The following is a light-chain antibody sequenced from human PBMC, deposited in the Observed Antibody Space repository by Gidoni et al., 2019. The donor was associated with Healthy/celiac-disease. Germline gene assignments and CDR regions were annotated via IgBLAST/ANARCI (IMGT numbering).Light chain of an antibody. V-gene: IGLV10-54*01. J-gene: IGLJ2*01. CDR2: RNN. CDR3: STWDSSLSAVV. CDR1: SNNVGNQG. Sequence: QAGLPQPPSVSKGLRQTATLTCTGNSNNVGNQGAAWLQQHQGHPPKLLFYRNNNRPSGISERLSASRSGNTASLTITGLQPEDEADYYCSTWDSSLSAVVFGGGTKLTVL.